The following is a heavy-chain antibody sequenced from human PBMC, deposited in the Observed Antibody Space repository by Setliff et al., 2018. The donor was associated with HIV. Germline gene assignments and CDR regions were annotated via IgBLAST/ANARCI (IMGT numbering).Heavy chain of an antibody. D-gene: IGHD1-20*01. CDR1: GGSFGGFY. J-gene: IGHJ5*02. Sequence: PSETLSLTCAVYGGSFGGFYWTWIRQPPGKGLEWIGEINHSGTTKYSPSLKSRVTISVDTSKNQFSLRLTSVTAADTAVYYCARGLGYKGWFDPWGQGSLVTVSS. CDR2: INHSGTT. CDR3: ARGLGYKGWFDP. V-gene: IGHV4-34*01.